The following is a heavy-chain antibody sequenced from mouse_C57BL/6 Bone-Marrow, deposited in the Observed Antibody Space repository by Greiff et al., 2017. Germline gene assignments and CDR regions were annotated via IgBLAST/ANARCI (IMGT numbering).Heavy chain of an antibody. D-gene: IGHD1-1*01. CDR1: GFTFSSYG. V-gene: IGHV5-6*01. CDR3: SRPHYYGSSRYYAMDD. J-gene: IGHJ4*01. CDR2: ISSGGSYT. Sequence: EVNVVESGGDLVKPGGSLKLSCAASGFTFSSYGMSWVRQTPDKRLEWVATISSGGSYTFYPDSVKGRFTISRDNAKNTLYLLVSSLMSEDAAMDYCSRPHYYGSSRYYAMDDWGQGTSVTVSS.